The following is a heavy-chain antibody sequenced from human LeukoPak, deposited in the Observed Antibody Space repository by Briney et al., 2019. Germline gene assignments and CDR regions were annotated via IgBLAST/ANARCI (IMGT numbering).Heavy chain of an antibody. Sequence: GDSLRLSCAASGFAFSGFGMSWVRQAPGKGLEWVATISHDSIDTHYIDSVKGRFRISRDDSKITLYLHMNSLRAEDTAVCYCAKSGLNRFDYWGQGTLVTVSS. D-gene: IGHD2-15*01. V-gene: IGHV3-23*01. CDR1: GFAFSGFG. CDR2: ISHDSIDT. J-gene: IGHJ4*02. CDR3: AKSGLNRFDY.